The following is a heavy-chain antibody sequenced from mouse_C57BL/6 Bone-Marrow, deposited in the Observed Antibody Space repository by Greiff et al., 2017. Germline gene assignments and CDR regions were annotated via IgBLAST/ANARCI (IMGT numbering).Heavy chain of an antibody. V-gene: IGHV1-37*01. CDR2: INPYNGDT. J-gene: IGHJ3*01. Sequence: EVKLMESGPELVKPGASVKISCKASGYSFTGYFMNWVKQSHGQSLEWIGRINPYNGDTFYNQKFKGKDTLTVDKSSSTAHMQLLSLTSEDFAVYYCARERLGPWFAYWGQGTLVTVSA. CDR3: ARERLGPWFAY. CDR1: GYSFTGYF.